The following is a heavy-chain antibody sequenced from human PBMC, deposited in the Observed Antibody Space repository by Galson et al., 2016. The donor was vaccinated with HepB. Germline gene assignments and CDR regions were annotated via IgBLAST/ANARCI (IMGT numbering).Heavy chain of an antibody. Sequence: SETLSLTCAVYGESFSDYQWSWIRQPPGKGLEWIGEINRVGSTNYSPSLESRVTISVDTSKNQFSLNLRSVTVADTAVYYCARIRYFDYLRGGGSYYYGMDVWGQGTTVTVSS. J-gene: IGHJ6*02. CDR3: ARIRYFDYLRGGGSYYYGMDV. CDR1: GESFSDYQ. V-gene: IGHV4-34*01. D-gene: IGHD3-9*01. CDR2: INRVGST.